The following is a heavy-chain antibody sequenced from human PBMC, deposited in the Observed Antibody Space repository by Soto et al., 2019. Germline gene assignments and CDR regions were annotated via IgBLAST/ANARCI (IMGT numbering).Heavy chain of an antibody. V-gene: IGHV1-3*01. CDR3: VHSSGYYSFDY. D-gene: IGHD3-22*01. J-gene: IGHJ4*02. CDR1: GYTFTSYA. CDR2: INAGNGNT. Sequence: ASVKVSCKASGYTFTSYAMHWVRQAPGQRLEWMGWINAGNGNTKYSRKFQGRVTITRYTSASTAYMELSSLRSEDTAVYYCVHSSGYYSFDYWGQGTLVTVSS.